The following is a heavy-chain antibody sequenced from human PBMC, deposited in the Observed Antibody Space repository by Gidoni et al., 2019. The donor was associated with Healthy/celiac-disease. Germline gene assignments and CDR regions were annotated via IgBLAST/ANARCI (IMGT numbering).Heavy chain of an antibody. CDR2: IYYSGST. V-gene: IGHV4-39*07. CDR1: GGSISSSSYY. Sequence: QLHLRESAPGRWRPSETLSSTCTVPGGSISSSSYYWGWIRQPPGKGLEWIGSIYYSGSTYYNPSLKSRVTISVDTSKNQFSLKLSSVTAADTAVYYCARVWGGNDPWGQGTLVTVSS. D-gene: IGHD3-10*01. J-gene: IGHJ5*02. CDR3: ARVWGGNDP.